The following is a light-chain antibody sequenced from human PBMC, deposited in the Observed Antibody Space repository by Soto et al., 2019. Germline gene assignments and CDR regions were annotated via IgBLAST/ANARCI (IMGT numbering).Light chain of an antibody. CDR2: DAS. V-gene: IGKV3-11*01. J-gene: IGKJ5*01. CDR1: QNIGDS. Sequence: EIVLTQSPVTLSLSPGERATLSCRASQNIGDSLAWYQQRPGQAPGLLIFDASNRATGIPARFSGSGSGTDFTLTISSLEPEDFAVYYCQQRSNWPPITFGQGTRLDIK. CDR3: QQRSNWPPIT.